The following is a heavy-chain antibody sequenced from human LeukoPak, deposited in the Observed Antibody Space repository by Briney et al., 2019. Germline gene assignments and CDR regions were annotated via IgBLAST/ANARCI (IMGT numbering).Heavy chain of an antibody. CDR1: GFTFSGYS. CDR3: AKGRYPGDY. J-gene: IGHJ4*02. V-gene: IGHV3-53*04. D-gene: IGHD2-2*02. CDR2: IYSAGST. Sequence: PGGSLRLSCAASGFTFSGYSMNWVRQAPGKGLEWVSLIYSAGSTYYADSVKGRFTISRHNSRNTLYLQMNSLRAEDTAVYYCAKGRYPGDYWGQGTLVTVSS.